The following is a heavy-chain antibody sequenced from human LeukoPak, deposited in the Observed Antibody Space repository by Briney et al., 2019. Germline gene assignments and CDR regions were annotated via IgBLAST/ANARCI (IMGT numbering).Heavy chain of an antibody. CDR3: AKYPYGDYRLDY. D-gene: IGHD4-17*01. J-gene: IGHJ4*02. CDR1: GFTFSSYG. CDR2: ISYDGSNK. Sequence: QPGRSLRLSCAASGFTFSSYGMHWVRPAPGKGLEWVAVISYDGSNKYYADSVKGRFTISRDNSKNTLYLQMNSLRAEDTAVYYCAKYPYGDYRLDYWGQGTLVTVSS. V-gene: IGHV3-30*18.